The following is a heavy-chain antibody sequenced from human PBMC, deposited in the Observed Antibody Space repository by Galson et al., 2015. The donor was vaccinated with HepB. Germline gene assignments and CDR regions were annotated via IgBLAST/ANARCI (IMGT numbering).Heavy chain of an antibody. Sequence: SVKVSCKASGYTFTSYGISWVRQAPGQGLEWMGWISAYNGNTKYSQKFQGRVTITRDTSASTAYMELSSLRSEDTAVYYCARSGITTVTYGYWGQGTLVTVSS. V-gene: IGHV1-18*01. CDR3: ARSGITTVTYGY. CDR2: ISAYNGNT. CDR1: GYTFTSYG. D-gene: IGHD4-17*01. J-gene: IGHJ4*02.